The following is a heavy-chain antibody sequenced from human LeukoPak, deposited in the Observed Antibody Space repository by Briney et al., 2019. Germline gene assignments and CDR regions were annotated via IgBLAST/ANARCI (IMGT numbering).Heavy chain of an antibody. J-gene: IGHJ6*03. CDR1: GFTFSGSS. D-gene: IGHD4-17*01. CDR2: IRSKANSYAT. CDR3: TRWTYGDFPYYYYYYMDV. Sequence: GGSLRLSCAASGFTFSGSSMHWVRQASGKGLEWVGRIRSKANSYATAYSASGKGRFTISRDDSKNTAYLQMNSLKTEDTAVYYCTRWTYGDFPYYYYYYMDVWGKGTTVTVSS. V-gene: IGHV3-73*01.